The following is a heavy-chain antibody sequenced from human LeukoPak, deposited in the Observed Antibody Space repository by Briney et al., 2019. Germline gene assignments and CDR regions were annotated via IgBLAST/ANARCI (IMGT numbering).Heavy chain of an antibody. CDR1: GGSFSGFY. J-gene: IGHJ6*02. V-gene: IGHV4-34*01. CDR2: INHGGST. CDR3: ARGRAPGSYLFLAGNYGMDV. Sequence: SETLSLTCAVSGGSFSGFYWNWIRQPPGKGLEWIGEINHGGSTNYNLSLKSRVTISVDTSKNQFSLKLSSVTAADTAVYFCARGRAPGSYLFLAGNYGMDVWGQGTTVTVSS. D-gene: IGHD3-10*01.